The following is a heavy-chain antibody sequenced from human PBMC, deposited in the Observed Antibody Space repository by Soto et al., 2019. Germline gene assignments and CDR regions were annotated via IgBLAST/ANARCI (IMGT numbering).Heavy chain of an antibody. CDR1: GYSFTSYG. CDR3: ARVWLTAGGYYFDY. CDR2: ISAYNGNT. D-gene: IGHD6-13*01. J-gene: IGHJ4*02. Sequence: QVQLVQSGAEVKKPGASGKVSCKASGYSFTSYGISWVRQAPGQGLEWMGWISAYNGNTNYAQKLQGRVTMTTDTXXSTAYMELRSLRSDDTAVYYCARVWLTAGGYYFDYWGQGTLVTVSS. V-gene: IGHV1-18*01.